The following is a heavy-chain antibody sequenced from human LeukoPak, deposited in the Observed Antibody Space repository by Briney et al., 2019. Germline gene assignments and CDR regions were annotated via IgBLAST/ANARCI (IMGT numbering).Heavy chain of an antibody. D-gene: IGHD2-2*02. Sequence: GGSLRLSCAASGFTFSRYWMTWLRQAPGKGLEWVANIKQDGSEKYYVDSVKGRFTISRDNAKNSLYLQMNGLRVEDTAVYYCARVFPYCSSPSCYTADYWGQGTLVTVSS. J-gene: IGHJ4*02. V-gene: IGHV3-7*01. CDR3: ARVFPYCSSPSCYTADY. CDR1: GFTFSRYW. CDR2: IKQDGSEK.